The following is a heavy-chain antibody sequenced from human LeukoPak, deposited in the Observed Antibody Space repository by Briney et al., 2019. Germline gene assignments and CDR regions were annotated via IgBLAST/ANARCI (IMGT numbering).Heavy chain of an antibody. J-gene: IGHJ4*02. D-gene: IGHD3-3*01. CDR3: ARESRFLAPDY. CDR1: GFTFSSYA. CDR2: IKQDGSEK. V-gene: IGHV3-7*03. Sequence: PGGSLRLSCAASGFTFSSYAMSWVRQAPGKGLEWVANIKQDGSEKYYVDSVKGRFTISRDNAKNSLYLQMNSLGAEDTAVYYCARESRFLAPDYWGQGTLVTVSS.